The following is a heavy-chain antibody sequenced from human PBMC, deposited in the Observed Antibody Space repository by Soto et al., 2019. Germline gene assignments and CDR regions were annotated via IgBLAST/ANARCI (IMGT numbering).Heavy chain of an antibody. Sequence: GASVKVSCKASGFTFSNSAVQWVRQPRGQRIEWMGWIVVGSGHPNLAQRFQDRVTLTRDMSTGTAYMELSSLRSEDTGVYYCAADVIAVAGDFDYWGQGTQVTVSS. V-gene: IGHV1-58*01. CDR2: IVVGSGHP. CDR3: AADVIAVAGDFDY. D-gene: IGHD6-19*01. CDR1: GFTFSNSA. J-gene: IGHJ4*02.